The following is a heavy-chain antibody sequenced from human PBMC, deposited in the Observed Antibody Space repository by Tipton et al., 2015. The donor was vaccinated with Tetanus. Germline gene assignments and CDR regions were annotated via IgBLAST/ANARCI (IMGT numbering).Heavy chain of an antibody. CDR1: GYSISSDYY. V-gene: IGHV4-38-2*01. Sequence: TLSLTCAVSGYSISSDYYWGWIRRPPGKGLEWIGTIYHSGNTYYKPSLKSRVTISVDTSKNQFSLKLTSVTAADTAVYYCARIRTTVGYFDFWGQGTLVTVTS. J-gene: IGHJ4*02. CDR3: ARIRTTVGYFDF. D-gene: IGHD1-26*01. CDR2: IYHSGNT.